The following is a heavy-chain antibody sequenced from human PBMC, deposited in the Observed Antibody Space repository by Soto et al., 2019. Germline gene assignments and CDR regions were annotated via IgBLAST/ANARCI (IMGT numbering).Heavy chain of an antibody. CDR1: GGSISSSSYY. CDR3: ARDSGYYYDSSGYYDY. Sequence: PSETLSLTCTVSGGSISSSSYYWSWIRQPPGKGLEWIGYIYYSGSTNYNPSLKSRVTISVDTSKNQFSLKLSSVTAADTAVYYCARDSGYYYDSSGYYDYWGQGTLVTV. D-gene: IGHD3-22*01. V-gene: IGHV4-61*01. J-gene: IGHJ4*02. CDR2: IYYSGST.